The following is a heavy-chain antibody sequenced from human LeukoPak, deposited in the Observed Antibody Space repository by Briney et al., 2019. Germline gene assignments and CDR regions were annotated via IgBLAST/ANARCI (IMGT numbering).Heavy chain of an antibody. J-gene: IGHJ4*02. V-gene: IGHV3-21*01. Sequence: GGSLRLSCAASGFTFSSYNMNWVRQAPGKGLEWVSSISPTSSYISYADSVKGRFTISRDNSKNTLYLQMNSLRAEDTAVYYCAKDGYCSGGSCYPRKNQRRYYFDYWGQGTLVTVSS. CDR3: AKDGYCSGGSCYPRKNQRRYYFDY. CDR1: GFTFSSYN. CDR2: ISPTSSYI. D-gene: IGHD2-15*01.